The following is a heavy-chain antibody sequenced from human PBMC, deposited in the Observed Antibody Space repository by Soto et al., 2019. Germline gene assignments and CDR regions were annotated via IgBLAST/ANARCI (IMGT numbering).Heavy chain of an antibody. CDR1: GDSVSSNSAA. D-gene: IGHD5-12*01. V-gene: IGHV6-1*01. Sequence: KQSQTLSLTCAISGDSVSSNSAAWNWIRQSPSRGLEWLGRTYYRSKWYNDYAVSVKSRITINPDTSKNQFSLQLNSVTPEDTAVYYCAREERGISGYDFNWFDPWGQGTLVTVSS. CDR3: AREERGISGYDFNWFDP. J-gene: IGHJ5*02. CDR2: TYYRSKWYN.